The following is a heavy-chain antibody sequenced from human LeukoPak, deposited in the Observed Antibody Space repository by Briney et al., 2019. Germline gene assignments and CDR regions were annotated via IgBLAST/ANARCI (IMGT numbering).Heavy chain of an antibody. V-gene: IGHV1-69*13. J-gene: IGHJ4*02. D-gene: IGHD4-17*01. CDR3: ARGHPYGDYEGPDY. CDR2: IIPIFGTA. Sequence: SVKVSCKASGGTFSSYAISWVRQAPGQGLEWMGGIIPIFGTANYAQKFQGRVTITADESTSTAYMELSSLRSEDTAVYYCARGHPYGDYEGPDYWGQGTLVTVSS. CDR1: GGTFSSYA.